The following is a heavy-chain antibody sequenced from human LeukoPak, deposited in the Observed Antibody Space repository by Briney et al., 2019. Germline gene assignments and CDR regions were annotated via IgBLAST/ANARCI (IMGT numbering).Heavy chain of an antibody. CDR3: ARTHIVAVDAFDI. CDR2: IYYSGST. J-gene: IGHJ3*02. V-gene: IGHV4-30-4*01. Sequence: SETLSLTCTVSGGSISSGDYYWSWIRQPPGKGLEWIGYIYYSGSTYYNPSLKSRVTISVDTSKNQFSLKLSSVTAADTAVYYCARTHIVAVDAFDIWGQGTMVTVSS. CDR1: GGSISSGDYY. D-gene: IGHD2-21*01.